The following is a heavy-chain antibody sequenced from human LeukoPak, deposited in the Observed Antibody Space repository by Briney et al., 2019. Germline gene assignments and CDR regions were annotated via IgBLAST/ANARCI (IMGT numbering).Heavy chain of an antibody. CDR1: GYNFTNYG. D-gene: IGHD3-10*01. V-gene: IGHV1-18*01. CDR2: ISVYNGDI. Sequence: ASVKVSCKASGYNFTNYGISWVRQAPGHGLEWMGWISVYNGDINYAWKLQDRVTLTTDTSPNTAYLELRSLRSDDPAFFFCARAPSFGGYGGDVWGQGTLVTVSS. CDR3: ARAPSFGGYGGDV. J-gene: IGHJ4*01.